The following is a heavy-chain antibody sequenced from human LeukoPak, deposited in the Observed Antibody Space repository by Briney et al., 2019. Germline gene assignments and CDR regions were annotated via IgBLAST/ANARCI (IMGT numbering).Heavy chain of an antibody. CDR2: INPNSGGT. Sequence: ASVKVSCKASGYTFTSYYMHWVRQAPGRGLEWMGRINPNSGGTNYAQKFQGRVTMTRDTSISTAYMELSRLRPDDTAVYYCARHSGSYHYMDVWGKGTTVTVSS. D-gene: IGHD1-26*01. CDR1: GYTFTSYY. J-gene: IGHJ6*03. V-gene: IGHV1-2*06. CDR3: ARHSGSYHYMDV.